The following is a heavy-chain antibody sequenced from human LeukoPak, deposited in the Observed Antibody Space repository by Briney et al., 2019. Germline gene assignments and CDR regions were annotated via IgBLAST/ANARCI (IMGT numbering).Heavy chain of an antibody. V-gene: IGHV3-30*18. D-gene: IGHD6-19*01. Sequence: GGSLRLSCAASGFTFSDSGMHWVRQAPGKGLEWAALISYDGSNKYYGDSVKGRFTISRSNSKNTLYLQMNSLRVEDTAVYYCAKDRYSSGWGAAFDIWGQGTMVTVSS. J-gene: IGHJ3*02. CDR3: AKDRYSSGWGAAFDI. CDR2: ISYDGSNK. CDR1: GFTFSDSG.